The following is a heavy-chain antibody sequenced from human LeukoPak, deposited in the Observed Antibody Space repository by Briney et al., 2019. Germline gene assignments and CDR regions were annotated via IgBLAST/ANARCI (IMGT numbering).Heavy chain of an antibody. CDR1: GFTFSTYA. CDR3: ARSRGPNTFGGVHDY. CDR2: ISGSGVST. V-gene: IGHV3-23*01. J-gene: IGHJ4*02. D-gene: IGHD3-16*01. Sequence: GGSLRLSCAASGFTFSTYAMSWVRQAPGKGLEWVSGISGSGVSTYYADSVKGRFTISRDNSKNTLYLQMNSLRAEDTAVYYCARSRGPNTFGGVHDYWGQGTLVTVSS.